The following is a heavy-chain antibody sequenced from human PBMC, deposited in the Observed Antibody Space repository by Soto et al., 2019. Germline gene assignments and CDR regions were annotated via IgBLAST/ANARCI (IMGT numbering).Heavy chain of an antibody. D-gene: IGHD5-12*01. V-gene: IGHV3-72*01. Sequence: EVQLAESGGGLVQPGGSLRLSCAASGFTFSDHYMDWVRQAPGKGLEWVGRSRDKVHSHTTEYAASVKGRFTISRGDSENSLYLQMNSLKTEDTAVYDCARGVVSTGYFDYWGQGTLVTVSS. CDR2: SRDKVHSHTT. J-gene: IGHJ4*02. CDR3: ARGVVSTGYFDY. CDR1: GFTFSDHY.